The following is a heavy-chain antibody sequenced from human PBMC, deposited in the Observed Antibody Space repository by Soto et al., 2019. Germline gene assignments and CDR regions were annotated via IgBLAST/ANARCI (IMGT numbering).Heavy chain of an antibody. CDR3: AKGTLSGTAAYFDY. J-gene: IGHJ4*02. CDR2: IITYNGDT. CDR1: GYTFTSHV. Sequence: GASVKVSCKASGYTFTSHVINWVRQAPGQGLEKMGFIITYNGDTNYAQNFQGRVTMTTDTSTSTVYMELRSLRSDDTAVYYCAKGTLSGTAAYFDYWGQGTLVTVSS. D-gene: IGHD1-7*01. V-gene: IGHV1-18*01.